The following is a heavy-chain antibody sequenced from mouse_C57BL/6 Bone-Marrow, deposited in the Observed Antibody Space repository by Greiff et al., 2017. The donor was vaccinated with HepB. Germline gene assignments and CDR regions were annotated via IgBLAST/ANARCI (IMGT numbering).Heavy chain of an antibody. J-gene: IGHJ2*01. Sequence: DVQLQESGAELVRPGASVKLSCTASGFNIKDYYMHWVKQRPEQGLEWIGRIDPEDGDTEYAPKFQGKATMTADTSSNTAYLQLSSLTSEDTAVYYCTTGWLLLYYFDYWGQGTTLTVSS. D-gene: IGHD2-3*01. V-gene: IGHV14-1*01. CDR1: GFNIKDYY. CDR3: TTGWLLLYYFDY. CDR2: IDPEDGDT.